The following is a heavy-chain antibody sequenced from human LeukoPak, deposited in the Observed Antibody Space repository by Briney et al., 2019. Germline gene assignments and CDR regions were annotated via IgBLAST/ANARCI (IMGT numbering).Heavy chain of an antibody. D-gene: IGHD3-3*01. V-gene: IGHV4-59*11. J-gene: IGHJ4*02. CDR1: GGSIRSHY. Sequence: SETLSLTCTVSGGSIRSHYWSWVRQPPGKGLEWIGYIYSDGSTDSTPSLKRRVTISVDTSKNQFSLTLRSVTAADTAVYYCAREAYDFSSTYLGRFFDSWGQGTLVTVSS. CDR2: IYSDGST. CDR3: AREAYDFSSTYLGRFFDS.